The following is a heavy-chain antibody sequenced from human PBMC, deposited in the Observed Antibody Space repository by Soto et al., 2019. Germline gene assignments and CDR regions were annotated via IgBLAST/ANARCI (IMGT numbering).Heavy chain of an antibody. CDR2: ISFGSTYI. CDR1: GFTFSSHS. Sequence: GVSLRLSWAASGFTFSSHSMNWVRQAPGKGLEWVSSISFGSTYIYYADSVRGRFAISRDNAQNSLFLQMNSLRAEDTAVYYCARGPRSIATAGVTWFDPWGQGTLVTVSS. J-gene: IGHJ5*02. D-gene: IGHD6-13*01. CDR3: ARGPRSIATAGVTWFDP. V-gene: IGHV3-21*01.